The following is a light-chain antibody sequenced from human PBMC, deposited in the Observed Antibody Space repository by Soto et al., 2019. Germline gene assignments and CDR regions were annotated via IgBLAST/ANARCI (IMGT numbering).Light chain of an antibody. J-gene: IGKJ4*01. V-gene: IGKV3-11*01. CDR2: DSS. Sequence: EIVLTQSPATLALSPGDRATLSCRSSQNVSTYLAWYQQRPGQAPRLLIYDSSNRATGVPPRCSGSGSGTDFTLAISGLQSDDVAVYFCLQRHTWPALTFGAGTNVEIK. CDR1: QNVSTY. CDR3: LQRHTWPALT.